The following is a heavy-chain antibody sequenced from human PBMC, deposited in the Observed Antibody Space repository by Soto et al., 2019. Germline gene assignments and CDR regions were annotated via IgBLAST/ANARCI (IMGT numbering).Heavy chain of an antibody. CDR2: IYYSGST. CDR3: TRALNYGSGLRY. Sequence: QVQLQESGPGLVKPSQTLSLTCTVSGGSISSGAYYWSWIRQHPGKGLEWIGYIYYSGSTYYNPSRKSRVTISLDTSKNQFSLKLTSVTAADTAVYYCTRALNYGSGLRYWGQGALVTVSS. CDR1: GGSISSGAYY. V-gene: IGHV4-31*03. D-gene: IGHD3-10*01. J-gene: IGHJ4*02.